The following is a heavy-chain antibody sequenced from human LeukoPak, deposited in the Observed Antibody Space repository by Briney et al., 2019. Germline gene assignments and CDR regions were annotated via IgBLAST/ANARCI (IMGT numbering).Heavy chain of an antibody. CDR2: INPNTGGT. D-gene: IGHD3-10*01. CDR1: GYTFSAYY. J-gene: IGHJ6*03. Sequence: ASVKVSCKASGYTFSAYYINWVRQAPGQGLEWMGWINPNTGGTNYAQKFQGRVTMTRDTSISTAYMELSSLRYDDSAVFYCARTYYSGSGTSFYYYMDVWGKGTTVTISS. CDR3: ARTYYSGSGTSFYYYMDV. V-gene: IGHV1-2*02.